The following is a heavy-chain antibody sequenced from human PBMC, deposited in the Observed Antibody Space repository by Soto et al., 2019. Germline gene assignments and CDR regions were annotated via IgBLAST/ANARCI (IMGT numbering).Heavy chain of an antibody. V-gene: IGHV3-30-3*01. Sequence: QVQLVESGGGVVQPGRSLRLSCVASGFTFSSYAMYWVRQAPGKGLEWVAVISYDGSNKYYADSVKGRFTISRDNSKNTLYLQMNSLRAEDTAVYYCARLDFDYWVQGTLVTVSS. CDR2: ISYDGSNK. J-gene: IGHJ4*02. CDR3: ARLDFDY. CDR1: GFTFSSYA.